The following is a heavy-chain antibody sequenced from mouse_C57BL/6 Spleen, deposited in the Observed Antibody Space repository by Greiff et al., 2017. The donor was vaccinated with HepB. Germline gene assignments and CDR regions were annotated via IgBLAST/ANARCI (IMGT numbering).Heavy chain of an antibody. D-gene: IGHD2-5*01. V-gene: IGHV3-6*01. CDR3: AGVRDYSNHYYAKDY. CDR2: ITYDGSN. Sequence: EVQLQESGPGLVKPSQSLSLSCSVTGYSFTSGYYWNWIRQSPGNQLECMGYITYDGSNNYNPTLKNGTPITRDKSENQFFLKLNTGTTEDTATYYCAGVRDYSNHYYAKDYWGQGTSVTVAS. J-gene: IGHJ4*01. CDR1: GYSFTSGYY.